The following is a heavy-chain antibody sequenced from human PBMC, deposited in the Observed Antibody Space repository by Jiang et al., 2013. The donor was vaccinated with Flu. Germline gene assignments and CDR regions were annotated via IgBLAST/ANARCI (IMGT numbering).Heavy chain of an antibody. J-gene: IGHJ3*02. V-gene: IGHV3-23*01. CDR2: ISGSGGST. Sequence: EVQLLESGGGLVQPGGSLRLSCAASGFTFSSYAMSWVRQAPGKGLEWVSAISGSGGSTYYADSVKGRFTISRDNSKNTLYLQMNSLRAEDTAVYYCAKDQGAVAGALGAFDIWGQGTTVTVSS. CDR1: GFTFSSYA. CDR3: AKDQGAVAGALGAFDI. D-gene: IGHD6-19*01.